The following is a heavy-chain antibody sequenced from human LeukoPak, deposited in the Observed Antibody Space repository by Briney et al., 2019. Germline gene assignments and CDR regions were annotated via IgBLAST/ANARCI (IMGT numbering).Heavy chain of an antibody. J-gene: IGHJ4*02. D-gene: IGHD3-3*01. CDR3: ARQNYDFWSGYLGPTPYYFDY. Sequence: PSETLSLTCTVSGGSISIATYYWGWIRQPPGKGLEWIGSIYYSGSTYYNPSLKSRVTISIDTSKNHFSLKLTSVTAADPAVYYCARQNYDFWSGYLGPTPYYFDYWGQGTLVTVSS. V-gene: IGHV4-39*01. CDR2: IYYSGST. CDR1: GGSISIATYY.